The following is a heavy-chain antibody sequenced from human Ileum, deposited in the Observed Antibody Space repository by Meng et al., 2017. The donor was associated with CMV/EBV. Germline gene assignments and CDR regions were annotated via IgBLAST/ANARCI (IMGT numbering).Heavy chain of an antibody. Sequence: QVELEESGPGLLKPSETLSLSCTVSGGSFSDYYWNWIRQPAGQGLEWIGRIHSNGATDYNPSLQSRVTMSVDSSKNEFFLSLSFVTAADTAIYYCARRRGPRGYIDYWGQGILVTVSS. J-gene: IGHJ4*02. CDR1: GGSFSDYY. V-gene: IGHV4-4*07. CDR3: ARRRGPRGYIDY. D-gene: IGHD3-10*01. CDR2: IHSNGAT.